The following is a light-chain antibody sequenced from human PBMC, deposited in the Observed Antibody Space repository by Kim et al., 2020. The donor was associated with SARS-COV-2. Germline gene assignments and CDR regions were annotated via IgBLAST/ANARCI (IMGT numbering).Light chain of an antibody. CDR2: DVK. CDR3: SSYTASTASV. V-gene: IGLV2-14*03. Sequence: QSALTQPASVSGSPGQSITIACAGTNNDVGGYNYVSWYQQHPGKAPKLLIYDVKRRPSGVSDRFSGSKSGYTATLTISGLQPDDEADYYCSSYTASTASVFGGGTKVTVL. CDR1: NNDVGGYNY. J-gene: IGLJ3*02.